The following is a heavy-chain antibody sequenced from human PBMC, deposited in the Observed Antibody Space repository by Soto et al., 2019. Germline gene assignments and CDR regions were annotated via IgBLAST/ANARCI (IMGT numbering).Heavy chain of an antibody. J-gene: IGHJ5*02. Sequence: KPSETLSLTCTVSGGSITSSSHFWGWVRQPPGKGLEWIGTIYFTGNTYYTPSLKSRLTMSIDTSKNEFSLRLNSVTAADTAVYYCAGQTFTIAAASYGRSNWFDPWGTGTLVTVSS. CDR3: AGQTFTIAAASYGRSNWFDP. D-gene: IGHD6-25*01. CDR2: IYFTGNT. V-gene: IGHV4-39*01. CDR1: GGSITSSSHF.